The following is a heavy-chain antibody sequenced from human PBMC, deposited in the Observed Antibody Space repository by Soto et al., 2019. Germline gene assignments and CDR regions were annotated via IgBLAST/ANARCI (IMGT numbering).Heavy chain of an antibody. CDR2: INSDGSST. Sequence: PGGSLRLSCAASGFTFSSYWMHWVRQAPGKGLVWVSRINSDGSSTTYADSVKGRFTTSRDNARNTLYLQMDSLRAEDTAIYYSARATGSNNPFDSWGQGTLVTVSS. V-gene: IGHV3-74*01. J-gene: IGHJ4*02. CDR3: ARATGSNNPFDS. D-gene: IGHD2-15*01. CDR1: GFTFSSYW.